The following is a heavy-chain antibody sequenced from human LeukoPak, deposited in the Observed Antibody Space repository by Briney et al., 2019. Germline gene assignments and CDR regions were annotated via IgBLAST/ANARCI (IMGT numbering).Heavy chain of an antibody. CDR1: GYTFTGYY. J-gene: IGHJ5*02. CDR3: ARASPLYYYDSSGTCWFDP. V-gene: IGHV1-18*04. CDR2: ISAYNGNT. D-gene: IGHD3-22*01. Sequence: ASVKVSCKASGYTFTGYYMHWVRQAPGQGLEWMGWISAYNGNTNYAQKLQGRVTMTTDTSTSTAYMELRSLGSDDTAVYYCARASPLYYYDSSGTCWFDPWGQGTLVTVSS.